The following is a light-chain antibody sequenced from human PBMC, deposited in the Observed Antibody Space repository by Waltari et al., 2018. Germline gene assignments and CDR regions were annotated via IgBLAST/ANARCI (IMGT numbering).Light chain of an antibody. Sequence: DIVLTQTPLSLSVTPGQPASISCKSSQSIMHSDGKTYLYWYLQNPGQPPQLLIYEVSTLCSRVPYRFSGIGSGTDFTLKISRVEAEYVGIYYCMQSKQLPCVFGQGAKVEIK. CDR2: EVS. CDR3: MQSKQLPCV. J-gene: IGKJ1*01. CDR1: QSIMHSDGKTY. V-gene: IGKV2D-29*01.